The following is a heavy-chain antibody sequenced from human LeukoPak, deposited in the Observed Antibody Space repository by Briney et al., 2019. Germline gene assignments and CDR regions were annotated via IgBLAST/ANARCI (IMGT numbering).Heavy chain of an antibody. D-gene: IGHD2-8*01. V-gene: IGHV4-59*08. Sequence: SETLSLTCAVSGGSVSSYYWSCIRQPPPKGLLGIGYIYYRRRTNYNPAIRSRVTISVDTSRNQFSLKLPSVTATDTAVYYCARHECTNGVCYTLAFDIWGRGTMVTVSS. J-gene: IGHJ3*02. CDR3: ARHECTNGVCYTLAFDI. CDR1: GGSVSSYY. CDR2: IYYRRRT.